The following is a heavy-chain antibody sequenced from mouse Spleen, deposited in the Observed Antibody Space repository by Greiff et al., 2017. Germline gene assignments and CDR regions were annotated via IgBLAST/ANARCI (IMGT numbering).Heavy chain of an antibody. D-gene: IGHD1-1*01. CDR2: IRNKANGYTT. CDR1: GFTFTDYY. J-gene: IGHJ1*01. V-gene: IGHV7-3*01. Sequence: EVKLVESGGGLVQPGGSLSLSCAASGFTFTDYYMSWVRQPPGTALEWLGFIRNKANGYTTEYSASVKGRFTISRDNSQSILYLQMNALRAEDSATYYCARFYGSSHWYFDVWGAGTTVTVSS. CDR3: ARFYGSSHWYFDV.